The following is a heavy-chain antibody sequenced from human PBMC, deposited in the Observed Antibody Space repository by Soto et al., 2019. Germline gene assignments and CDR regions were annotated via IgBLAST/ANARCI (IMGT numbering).Heavy chain of an antibody. J-gene: IGHJ4*02. Sequence: QVQLQESGPGLVKPSQTLSLTCTVSGGSISSGDYYWSWIRQPPGKGLEWIGYIYYSGSTYYNPSLKGRVTISVATSKNQFSRKLSSVTAADTAVYYCARVADCSGGRCYFSVDYWGQGTLVTVSS. CDR3: ARVADCSGGRCYFSVDY. CDR1: GGSISSGDYY. V-gene: IGHV4-30-4*01. D-gene: IGHD2-15*01. CDR2: IYYSGST.